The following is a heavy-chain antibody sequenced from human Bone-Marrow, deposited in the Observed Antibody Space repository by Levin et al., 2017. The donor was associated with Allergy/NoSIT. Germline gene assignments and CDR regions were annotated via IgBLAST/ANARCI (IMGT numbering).Heavy chain of an antibody. V-gene: IGHV4-39*01. J-gene: IGHJ5*02. CDR3: ARHLRDHDALSGYYLGWFDP. D-gene: IGHD3-22*01. Sequence: SETLSLTCTVSGDSVSSSSYYWGWIRQPPGKGLEWIGSIYYSGTTFYKPSLKSRVSISRDTSKNHFSLSVASVTAEDTAVYYCARHLRDHDALSGYYLGWFDPWGQGTLVTSPQ. CDR2: IYYSGTT. CDR1: GDSVSSSSYY.